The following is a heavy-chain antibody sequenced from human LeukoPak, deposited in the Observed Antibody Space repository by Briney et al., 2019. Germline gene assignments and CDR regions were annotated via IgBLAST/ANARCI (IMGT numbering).Heavy chain of an antibody. J-gene: IGHJ4*02. D-gene: IGHD2-2*01. CDR3: ARGGVVPAAKRLYYFDY. Sequence: SETLSLTCTVSGGSISSGGYYWSWIRQPPGKGLEWIGYIYYSGSTYYNPSLKSRVTISVDTSKNQFSLKLSSVTAADTAVYYCARGGVVPAAKRLYYFDYWGQGTLVTVSS. CDR1: GGSISSGGYY. V-gene: IGHV4-31*03. CDR2: IYYSGST.